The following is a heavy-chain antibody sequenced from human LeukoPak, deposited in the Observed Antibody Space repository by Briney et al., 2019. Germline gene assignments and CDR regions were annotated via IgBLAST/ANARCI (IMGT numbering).Heavy chain of an antibody. CDR2: IKQDGSEK. V-gene: IGHV3-7*01. J-gene: IGHJ6*02. Sequence: GGSLRLSRALSGFTFSRHWMSWVRQAPGKRLKWLANIKQDGSEKYYVDSVKGRFTISRDNAKNSLYLQMNSLRAEDTAVYYCARSYYGSGTSYGMDVWGQGTTVTVSS. CDR3: ARSYYGSGTSYGMDV. D-gene: IGHD3-10*01. CDR1: GFTFSRHW.